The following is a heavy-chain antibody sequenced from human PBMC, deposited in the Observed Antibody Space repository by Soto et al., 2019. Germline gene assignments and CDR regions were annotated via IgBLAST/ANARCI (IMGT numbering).Heavy chain of an antibody. J-gene: IGHJ6*02. CDR3: ARDQTVGSGSYYNYYYSGMDV. CDR1: GGSISSGGYF. CDR2: IYYSGST. Sequence: SSDTLSLTCTVSGGSISSGGYFWNWIRQHPGKGLEWIGYIYYSGSTNYNPSLKSRVTISVDTSKNQFSLKLSSVTAADTAVYYCARDQTVGSGSYYNYYYSGMDVWGQGTTVNVSS. V-gene: IGHV4-61*08. D-gene: IGHD3-10*01.